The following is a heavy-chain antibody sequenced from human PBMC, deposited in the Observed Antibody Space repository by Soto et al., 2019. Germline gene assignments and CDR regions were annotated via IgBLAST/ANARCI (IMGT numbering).Heavy chain of an antibody. D-gene: IGHD2-15*01. CDR2: ISPIFGTA. V-gene: IGHV1-69*01. CDR1: GGTFNSYS. CDR3: AKRLYCSAGSCCLLPDS. Sequence: VQLEPSGAEVQKSGASVNVSCKASGGTFNSYSITWVRQAPGQGLEWMGGISPIFGTADYAQRFQGRVTITADESTNTVYMALTGLTSEDTDVYYCAKRLYCSAGSCCLLPDSWGQGTLVSVSS. J-gene: IGHJ4*02.